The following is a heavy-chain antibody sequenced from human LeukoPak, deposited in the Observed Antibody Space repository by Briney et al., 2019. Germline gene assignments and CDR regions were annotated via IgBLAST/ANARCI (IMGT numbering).Heavy chain of an antibody. Sequence: ETLSLTCNISGGSISSHYWSWIRQPPGKRLEWIGYIYYSGSTNYNPSLKSRVTISVDTSKDQFSLKLSSVTAADTAVYYCARWAMYYYGSGSYLSGWFDPWGQGTLVTVSS. J-gene: IGHJ5*02. CDR2: IYYSGST. CDR3: ARWAMYYYGSGSYLSGWFDP. D-gene: IGHD3-10*01. V-gene: IGHV4-59*08. CDR1: GGSISSHY.